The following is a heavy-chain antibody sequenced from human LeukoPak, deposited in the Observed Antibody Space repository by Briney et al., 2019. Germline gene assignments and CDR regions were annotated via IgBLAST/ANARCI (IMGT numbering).Heavy chain of an antibody. J-gene: IGHJ3*02. CDR1: GFTFSSYG. CDR3: ARDSGNYLDAFDI. CDR2: ISYDASLE. D-gene: IGHD1-7*01. Sequence: PGGSLRLSCAASGFTFSSYGMHWVRQDPGKGLEWVAYISYDASLEYSADSVKGRFTISRDDSINTLYLQMNSLRAEDTAVYYCARDSGNYLDAFDIWGQGTMVTVSS. V-gene: IGHV3-30*03.